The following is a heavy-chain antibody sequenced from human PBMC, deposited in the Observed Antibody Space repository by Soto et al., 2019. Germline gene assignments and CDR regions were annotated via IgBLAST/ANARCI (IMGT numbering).Heavy chain of an antibody. CDR2: INPNSGNI. D-gene: IGHD3-10*01. CDR3: ARGRASGSYYLLDY. Sequence: ASVKVSCKASGDTFTTYDINWVRQATGHGLEWMGWINPNSGNIGYAQRFQGRVTMTRDTAVRTAYMEVSSLRSDDTAVYYCARGRASGSYYLLDYWGQGTLVTVSS. CDR1: GDTFTTYD. J-gene: IGHJ4*02. V-gene: IGHV1-8*01.